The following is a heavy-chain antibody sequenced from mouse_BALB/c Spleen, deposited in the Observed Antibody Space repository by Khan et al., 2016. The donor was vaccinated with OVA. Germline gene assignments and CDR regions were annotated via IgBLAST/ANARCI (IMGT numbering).Heavy chain of an antibody. CDR2: ISYSGST. J-gene: IGHJ2*01. CDR3: ARTARIKY. V-gene: IGHV3-2*02. Sequence: QLEESGPGLVKPSQSLSLTCTVTGYSITSGYGWNWIRQFPGNKLEWMGYISYSGSTNYNPSPKSRISITRDTSKNQFFLQLNSVTTEDTATYYRARTARIKYWGQGTTLTVSS. D-gene: IGHD1-2*01. CDR1: GYSITSGYG.